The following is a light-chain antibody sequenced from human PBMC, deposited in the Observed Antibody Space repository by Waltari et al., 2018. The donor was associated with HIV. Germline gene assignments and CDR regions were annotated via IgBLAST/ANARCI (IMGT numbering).Light chain of an antibody. J-gene: IGKJ1*01. CDR3: QQYDIWPPAET. CDR1: QSVGST. CDR2: GAS. V-gene: IGKV3-15*01. Sequence: IVMTQSPATLSVSPGERVTLSCRASQSVGSTLAWYQQRPGQAPRLLIYGASTRATGIPARFRGSGSGTEFTLTISSLQSEDFAVYYCQQYDIWPPAETFGQGTKVEIK.